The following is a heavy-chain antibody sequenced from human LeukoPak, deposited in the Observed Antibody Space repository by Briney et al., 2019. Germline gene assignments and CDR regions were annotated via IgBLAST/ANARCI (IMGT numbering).Heavy chain of an antibody. CDR1: GFTFSSYA. V-gene: IGHV3-23*01. CDR3: AKDPRYCSGGSCYRWFDP. D-gene: IGHD2-15*01. J-gene: IGHJ5*02. Sequence: GGSLRLSCAASGFTFSSYAMSWVRQAPGKGLEWVSAISGSGSSTYYADSVKGRFPISRDNAKNTLYLQMNSLRAEDTAVYYCAKDPRYCSGGSCYRWFDPWGQGTLVTDPS. CDR2: ISGSGSST.